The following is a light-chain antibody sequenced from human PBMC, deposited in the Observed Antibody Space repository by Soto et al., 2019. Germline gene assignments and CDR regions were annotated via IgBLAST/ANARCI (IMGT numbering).Light chain of an antibody. CDR2: GNS. J-gene: IGLJ1*01. CDR1: SSNIGAGYD. CDR3: QSYDSSLSENYG. V-gene: IGLV1-40*01. Sequence: QSVLTQPPSVSGVPGQRVTISCTGTSSNIGAGYDVHWYQQLPGTAPKVLIFGNSIRPSGVPDRFSGSKSGTSASLAITGLQAADEADYYCQSYDSSLSENYGFGTGTKVTVL.